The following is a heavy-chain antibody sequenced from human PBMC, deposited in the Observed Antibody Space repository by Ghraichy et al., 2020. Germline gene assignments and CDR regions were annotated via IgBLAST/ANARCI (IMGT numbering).Heavy chain of an antibody. CDR3: AREPVTSYYDFWSGYYNYYYGMDV. V-gene: IGHV3-21*01. Sequence: GGSLRLSCAASGFTFRSYSMNWVRQAPGKGLEWVSSISSSSSYIYYADSVKGRFTISRDNAKNSLYLQMNSLRAEDTAVYYCAREPVTSYYDFWSGYYNYYYGMDVWGQGTTVTVSS. J-gene: IGHJ6*02. CDR2: ISSSSSYI. D-gene: IGHD3-3*01. CDR1: GFTFRSYS.